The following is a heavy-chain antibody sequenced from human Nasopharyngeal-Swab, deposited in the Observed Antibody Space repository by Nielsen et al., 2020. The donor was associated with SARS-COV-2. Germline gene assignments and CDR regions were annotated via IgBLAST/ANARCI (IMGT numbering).Heavy chain of an antibody. CDR2: FDPEDGET. CDR3: ATEPAMVRGGWFDP. V-gene: IGHV1-24*01. J-gene: IGHJ5*02. CDR1: GYTLPELS. Sequence: ASVKVSCKVSGYTLPELSMHWVRQAPGKGLEWMGGFDPEDGETIYAQKFQGRVTMTEDTSTDTAYMELSSLRSEDTAVYYCATEPAMVRGGWFDPWGQGTLVTVSS. D-gene: IGHD3-10*01.